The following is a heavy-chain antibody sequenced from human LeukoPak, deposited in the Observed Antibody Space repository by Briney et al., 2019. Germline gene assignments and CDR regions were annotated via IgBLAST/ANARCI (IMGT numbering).Heavy chain of an antibody. D-gene: IGHD3-22*01. CDR2: INPNSGDT. V-gene: IGHV1-2*02. CDR3: ATHRGYS. J-gene: IGHJ5*02. CDR1: GYTFTGYC. Sequence: ASVRVYCKASGYTFTGYCIHWVRQAPGQGLEWMGWINPNSGDTKYAQKFQGSVTMTRDTSINTAYMELSRLRSDDTAIYYCATHRGYSWGQGTLVTVSS.